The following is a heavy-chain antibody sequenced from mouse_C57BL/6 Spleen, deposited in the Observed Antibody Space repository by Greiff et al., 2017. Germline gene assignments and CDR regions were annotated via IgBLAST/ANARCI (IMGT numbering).Heavy chain of an antibody. Sequence: EVQVVESGGGLVKPGGSLKLSCAASGFTFSSYTLSWVRQTPEKRLEWVATISGGGSNTYYPDSVKGRFTISRDNAKNTLYLQMSSLRSEDPALYYCARRDGSPLAYWGQGTLVTVSA. CDR1: GFTFSSYT. CDR2: ISGGGSNT. V-gene: IGHV5-9*01. D-gene: IGHD2-3*01. J-gene: IGHJ3*01. CDR3: ARRDGSPLAY.